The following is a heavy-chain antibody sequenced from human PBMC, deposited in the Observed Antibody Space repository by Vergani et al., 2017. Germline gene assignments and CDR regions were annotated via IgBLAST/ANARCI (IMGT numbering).Heavy chain of an antibody. Sequence: VQLVESGGGVVQPGRSLRLSCAASGFTFSSYAMHWVRQAPGKGLEWGSSISSSRSYISYADSVKGRFTIARANAKNSLYLQMNSLRAEDTAVYYCARSTGGAFDIWGQGTMVTVSS. CDR3: ARSTGGAFDI. J-gene: IGHJ3*02. V-gene: IGHV3-21*01. D-gene: IGHD2-8*02. CDR2: ISSSRSYI. CDR1: GFTFSSYA.